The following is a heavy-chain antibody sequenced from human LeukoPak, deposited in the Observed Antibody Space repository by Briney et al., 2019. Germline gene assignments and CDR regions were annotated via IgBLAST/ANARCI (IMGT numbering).Heavy chain of an antibody. CDR3: ARANYYDISGYDY. Sequence: GGSLRLSCAASGFTFSSYYMNWVRQAPGKGLEWVSCISSTSNYIYYADSLKGRFTISRDNAKNSLYLQMNSLRAEDTAVYYCARANYYDISGYDYWGQGTLVTVSS. V-gene: IGHV3-21*01. D-gene: IGHD3-22*01. J-gene: IGHJ4*02. CDR2: ISSTSNYI. CDR1: GFTFSSYY.